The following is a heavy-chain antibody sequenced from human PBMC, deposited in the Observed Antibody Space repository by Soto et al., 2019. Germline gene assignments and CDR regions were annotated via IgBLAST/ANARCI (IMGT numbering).Heavy chain of an antibody. D-gene: IGHD2-2*01. J-gene: IGHJ6*02. CDR3: ARVGAEYIVVVPAARSYGMDV. V-gene: IGHV4-30-4*01. Sequence: PSETLSLTCTVSGGSISSGDYYWSWIRQPPGKGLEWIGYIYYSGSTYYNPSLKSRVTISVDTSKNQFSLKLSSVTAADTAVYYCARVGAEYIVVVPAARSYGMDVWGQGTTVTVSS. CDR1: GGSISSGDYY. CDR2: IYYSGST.